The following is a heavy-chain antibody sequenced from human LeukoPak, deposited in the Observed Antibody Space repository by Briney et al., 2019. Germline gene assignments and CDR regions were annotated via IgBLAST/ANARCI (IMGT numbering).Heavy chain of an antibody. CDR2: ISYDGSNK. CDR3: AKIPSALGSSWNYFDYYYYYMDV. V-gene: IGHV3-30*18. CDR1: GFTFSSYG. Sequence: PGGSLRLSCAASGFTFSSYGMHWVRQAPGKGLEWVAVISYDGSNKYYADSVKGRFTIFRDNSKNTLYLQMTSLRAEDTAVYYCAKIPSALGSSWNYFDYYYYYMDVWGKGTTVTVSS. D-gene: IGHD1-7*01. J-gene: IGHJ6*03.